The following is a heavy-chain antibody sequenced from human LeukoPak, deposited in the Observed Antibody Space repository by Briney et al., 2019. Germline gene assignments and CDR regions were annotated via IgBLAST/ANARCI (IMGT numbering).Heavy chain of an antibody. CDR2: INPNSGGT. CDR3: ASFSEAATGPARDY. J-gene: IGHJ4*02. Sequence: ASVSVSCKASGYTFTAYYMHWVRQAPGQGLEWMGWINPNSGGTNYAQKFQGRVTMTRDTSISTAYMELSRLRSDDTAVYFCASFSEAATGPARDYWGQGTLVTVSS. CDR1: GYTFTAYY. V-gene: IGHV1-2*02. D-gene: IGHD6-13*01.